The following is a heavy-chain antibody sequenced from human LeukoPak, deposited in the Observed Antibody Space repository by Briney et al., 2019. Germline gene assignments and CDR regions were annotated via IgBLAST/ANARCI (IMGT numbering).Heavy chain of an antibody. Sequence: GGSLRLSCAASGFTLDDYAMHWVRQAPGKGLEWVSLISGDGGSTYYADSVKGRFTISRDNSKNSLYLQMNSLRSEDTALYYCAKDNGYYGDWFWFDPWGQGTLVTVSS. V-gene: IGHV3-43*02. CDR3: AKDNGYYGDWFWFDP. CDR1: GFTLDDYA. CDR2: ISGDGGST. D-gene: IGHD4-17*01. J-gene: IGHJ5*02.